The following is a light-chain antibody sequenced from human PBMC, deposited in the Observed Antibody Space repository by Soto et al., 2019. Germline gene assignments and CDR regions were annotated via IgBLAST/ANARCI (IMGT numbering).Light chain of an antibody. CDR1: QSVSSSY. CDR2: GAS. V-gene: IGKV3-20*01. CDR3: QQYGSSPWT. Sequence: EIVLTQSPGTLSLSPGERATLSCRASQSVSSSYLAWYQQKPGQAPRLLIYGASTMATGIPDRFSSSGSGTDFTMTISRRETEDFAMYYCQQYGSSPWTFGQGTKVEIK. J-gene: IGKJ1*01.